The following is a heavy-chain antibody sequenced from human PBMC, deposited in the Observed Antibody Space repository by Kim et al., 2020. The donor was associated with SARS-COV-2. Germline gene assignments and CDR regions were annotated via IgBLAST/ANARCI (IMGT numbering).Heavy chain of an antibody. CDR3: AKALLMAAYFDY. Sequence: YYPDSVKGRFTIARDNAKNTLYLQMNSLGAEDTAVYYGAKALLMAAYFDYWGQGTLVTVSS. V-gene: IGHV3-23*01. J-gene: IGHJ4*02. D-gene: IGHD2-8*01.